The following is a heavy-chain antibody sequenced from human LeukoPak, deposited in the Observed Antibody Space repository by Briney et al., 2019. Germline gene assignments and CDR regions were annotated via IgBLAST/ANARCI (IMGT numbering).Heavy chain of an antibody. CDR2: IIPIFGTA. CDR1: GGTFSSYA. Sequence: ASVKVSCKASGGTFSSYAISWVRQAPGQGLEWMGGIIPIFGTANYAQKFQGRVTITADESTSTAYMELSRLRSDDTAVYYCARESFLRFGEWPHFDYWGQGTLVTVSS. J-gene: IGHJ4*02. D-gene: IGHD3-10*01. CDR3: ARESFLRFGEWPHFDY. V-gene: IGHV1-69*13.